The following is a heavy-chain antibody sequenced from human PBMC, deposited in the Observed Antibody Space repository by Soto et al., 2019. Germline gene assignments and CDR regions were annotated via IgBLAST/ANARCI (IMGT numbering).Heavy chain of an antibody. CDR2: FFSDVER. J-gene: IGHJ6*02. CDR1: GFSLSSGRMG. CDR3: ARMDGDFNYYALDV. D-gene: IGHD4-17*01. Sequence: SGPTLVNPTETLTLTCTVSGFSLSSGRMGVSWIRQPPGKPLEWLAHFFSDVERSYSASMQSRLTLSTDISGSQVVLTMTDMDPVDTATYYCARMDGDFNYYALDVWGQGTTVTVSS. V-gene: IGHV2-26*01.